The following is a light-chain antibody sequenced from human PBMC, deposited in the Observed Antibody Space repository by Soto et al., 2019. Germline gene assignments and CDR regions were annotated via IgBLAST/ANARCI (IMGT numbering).Light chain of an antibody. V-gene: IGKV3-11*01. J-gene: IGKJ1*01. Sequence: EILLTQSPATLSLSPGERATLSCRASQSVSSYLAWYQQKPGQAPRLLIYDASNRATGIPARFSGSGSGTDFTLTISDLEPEDFAVYYCQQRSDRPPWTFGQGTKVDIK. CDR1: QSVSSY. CDR2: DAS. CDR3: QQRSDRPPWT.